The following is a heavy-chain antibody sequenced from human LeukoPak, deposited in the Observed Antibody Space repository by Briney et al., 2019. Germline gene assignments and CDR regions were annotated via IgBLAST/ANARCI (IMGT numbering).Heavy chain of an antibody. J-gene: IGHJ4*02. D-gene: IGHD6-13*01. CDR2: ISGSGYST. CDR3: AKGGQQLPRGANYYFDF. CDR1: GFTFSGYA. Sequence: GGSLRLSCAASGFTFSGYAMSWVRQAPEKGLEWVSGISGSGYSTYYADSVKGRFTISRDNSKNTLFLQMNSLRAEDTAVYYCAKGGQQLPRGANYYFDFWGQGTPVTVSS. V-gene: IGHV3-23*01.